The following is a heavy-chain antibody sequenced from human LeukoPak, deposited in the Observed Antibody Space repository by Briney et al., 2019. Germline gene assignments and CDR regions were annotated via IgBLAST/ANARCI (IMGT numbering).Heavy chain of an antibody. CDR2: IYHSGST. V-gene: IGHV4-30-2*01. CDR3: ASQMREGAMGDGVQELIDY. CDR1: GGSISSGGYY. Sequence: PSETLSLTCTVSGGSISSGGYYWSWIRQPPGKGLEWIGYIYHSGSTYYNPSLKSRVTISVDRSKNQFSLKLSSVTAADTAVYYCASQMREGAMGDGVQELIDYWGQGTLVTVSS. J-gene: IGHJ4*02. D-gene: IGHD2-8*01.